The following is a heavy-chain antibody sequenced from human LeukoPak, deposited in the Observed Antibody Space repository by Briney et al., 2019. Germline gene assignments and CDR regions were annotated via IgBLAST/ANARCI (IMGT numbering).Heavy chain of an antibody. CDR2: IYYSGST. Sequence: SETLSLTCTVSGGSISSYYWSWIRQPPGKGLEWIGYIYYSGSTNYNPSLKSRVTISVDTSKNQFSLKLSSVTAADTAVYYCARDPHSSGWSNFDYWGQETLVTVSS. V-gene: IGHV4-59*01. CDR1: GGSISSYY. CDR3: ARDPHSSGWSNFDY. J-gene: IGHJ4*02. D-gene: IGHD6-19*01.